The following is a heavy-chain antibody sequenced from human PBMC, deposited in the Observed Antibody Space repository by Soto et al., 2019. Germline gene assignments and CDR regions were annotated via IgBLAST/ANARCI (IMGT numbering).Heavy chain of an antibody. CDR2: IRSTGGNT. CDR1: GFTFTNYA. J-gene: IGHJ4*02. Sequence: QPGGSLRLSCAASGFTFTNYAMSWVRQAPAKGLEWVSAIRSTGGNTYYADSVKGRFTISRDNSKNTLYLQMNSLRGEDTAIYYCAKEGRWKDYGEIDDWGQGTLVTVAS. V-gene: IGHV3-23*01. D-gene: IGHD4-17*01. CDR3: AKEGRWKDYGEIDD.